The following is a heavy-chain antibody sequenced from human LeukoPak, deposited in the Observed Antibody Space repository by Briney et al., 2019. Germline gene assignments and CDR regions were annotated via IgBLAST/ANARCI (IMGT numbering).Heavy chain of an antibody. V-gene: IGHV3-7*01. CDR3: AREGASDAFDI. CDR2: IKQDGSEK. Sequence: PGGYLRLSCAASGFTYSSYWMSWVRQAPGKGLEWVANIKQDGSEKYYVDSVKGRFTISRDNAKNSLYLQMNSLRAEDTAVYYCAREGASDAFDIWGQGTMVTVSS. CDR1: GFTYSSYW. J-gene: IGHJ3*02.